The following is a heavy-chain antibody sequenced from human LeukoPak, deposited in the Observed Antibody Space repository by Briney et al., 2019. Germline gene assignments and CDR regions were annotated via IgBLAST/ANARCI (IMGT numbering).Heavy chain of an antibody. J-gene: IGHJ4*02. Sequence: PGGSLRLSCAASGFTFSIYAISWVRQAPGKGLEWVSLISGSGGSTYYADSVKGRFTISKDNSKNTLYLQMNSLRAEDTAVYYCAKERDSAKIFDYWGQGTLVTVSS. CDR3: AKERDSAKIFDY. CDR2: ISGSGGST. D-gene: IGHD2-21*02. CDR1: GFTFSIYA. V-gene: IGHV3-23*01.